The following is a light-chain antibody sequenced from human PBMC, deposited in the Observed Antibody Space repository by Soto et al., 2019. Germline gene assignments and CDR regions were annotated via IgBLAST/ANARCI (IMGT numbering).Light chain of an antibody. CDR2: EVT. CDR1: SSDVGIGHDS. J-gene: IGLJ1*01. CDR3: CSYEGRYIYV. V-gene: IGLV2-14*01. Sequence: QSVLTQPASVSGSPGQSITISCTGTSSDVGIGHDSVSWHQQHPGKAPKLMIYEVTNRPSGVSIRFSGSKSGNTASLTISGLQAEDEADYYCCSYEGRYIYVFGTGTKLTVL.